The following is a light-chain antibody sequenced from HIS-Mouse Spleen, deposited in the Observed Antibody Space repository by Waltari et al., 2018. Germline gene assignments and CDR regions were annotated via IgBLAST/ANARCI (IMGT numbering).Light chain of an antibody. CDR1: TSGSKS. Sequence: SYVLTQPPSVSVAPGQTARITCGGNTSGSKSVHWYQQKPGQAPVLVVSDDSDRPSGIPERFSGSNSGNTATLTISRVEAGDEADYYCQVWDSSSDHVVFGGGTKLTVL. CDR3: QVWDSSSDHVV. V-gene: IGLV3-21*02. J-gene: IGLJ2*01. CDR2: DDS.